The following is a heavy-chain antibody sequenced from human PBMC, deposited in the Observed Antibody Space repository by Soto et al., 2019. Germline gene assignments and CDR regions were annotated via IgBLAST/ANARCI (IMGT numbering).Heavy chain of an antibody. CDR2: INPSGGST. CDR3: ARGAYYYDSSGYPFYGMDV. D-gene: IGHD3-22*01. CDR1: GYTFTSHY. Sequence: ASVKVSCKASGYTFTSHYMHWVRQAPGQGLEWMGIINPSGGSTSYAQKFQGRVTMTRDTSTSTVYLQWSSLKASDTAMYYCARGAYYYDSSGYPFYGMDVWGQGTLVTVSS. V-gene: IGHV1-46*01. J-gene: IGHJ6*02.